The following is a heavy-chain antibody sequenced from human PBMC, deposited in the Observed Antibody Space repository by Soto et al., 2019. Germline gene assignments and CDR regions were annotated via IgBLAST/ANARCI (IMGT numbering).Heavy chain of an antibody. V-gene: IGHV4-31*03. CDR1: GGSISSGGYY. J-gene: IGHJ1*01. Sequence: QVQLQESGPGLVKPSQTLSLTCTVSGGSISSGGYYWSWIRQHPGKGLEWIGYIYYSGSTYYNPSLKSRVTISVDTSKNQFSLKLSSVTAADTAVYYCARAPVGDCSGGNCYDGAEYFQHWGQGTLVTVSS. D-gene: IGHD2-15*01. CDR2: IYYSGST. CDR3: ARAPVGDCSGGNCYDGAEYFQH.